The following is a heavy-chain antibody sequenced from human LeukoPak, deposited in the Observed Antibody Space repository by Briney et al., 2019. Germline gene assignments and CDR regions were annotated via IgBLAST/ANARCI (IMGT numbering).Heavy chain of an antibody. CDR2: ISGSGGST. D-gene: IGHD3-10*01. CDR3: AKRELLLDDAFDI. CDR1: GFTFSSYA. V-gene: IGHV3-23*01. Sequence: GGSLRLSCAASGFTFSSYAMSWVRQAPGKGLEWVSAISGSGGSTYYADSVKGRFTIPRDNSKNTLYLQMNSLRAEDTAVYYCAKRELLLDDAFDIWGQGTMVTVSS. J-gene: IGHJ3*02.